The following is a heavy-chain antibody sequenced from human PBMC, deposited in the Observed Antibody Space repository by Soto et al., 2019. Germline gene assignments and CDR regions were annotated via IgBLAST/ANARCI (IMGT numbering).Heavy chain of an antibody. D-gene: IGHD3-10*01. V-gene: IGHV3-48*02. CDR2: ISSSSSTI. CDR3: ARDLEYGSEGRNYNYYGMDV. J-gene: IGHJ6*02. CDR1: GFTLSIYS. Sequence: GGSLTLSFAASGFTLSIYSMNWVHQAPGNXLXXVSYISSSSSTIYYADTVKCRLTIYRHNAKNSLYLKMNSLIEEETAGYYCARDLEYGSEGRNYNYYGMDVWGQGTTVTVSS.